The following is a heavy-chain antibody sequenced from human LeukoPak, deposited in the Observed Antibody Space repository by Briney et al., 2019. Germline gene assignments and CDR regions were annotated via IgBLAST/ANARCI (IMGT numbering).Heavy chain of an antibody. CDR2: IYHSGST. Sequence: PSETLSLTCAVSGYSISSGYYWGWIRQPPGKGLEWIGSIYHSGSTYLNPSLKSRVTISVDTSKNQFSLKVSSVTAADTAVYYCARASYYDFRKAFDIWGQGTMVTVSS. J-gene: IGHJ3*02. CDR3: ARASYYDFRKAFDI. CDR1: GYSISSGYY. V-gene: IGHV4-38-2*01. D-gene: IGHD3-3*01.